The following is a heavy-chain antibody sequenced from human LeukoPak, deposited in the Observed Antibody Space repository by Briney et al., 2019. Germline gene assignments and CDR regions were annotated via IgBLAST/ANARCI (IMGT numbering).Heavy chain of an antibody. CDR3: AGSYTRGWYAWGH. CDR2: ISASGGST. J-gene: IGHJ4*02. Sequence: GGSLRLSCAASGLTYSSYAMSWVRQAPGKGLEWVSAISASGGSTYYADSVKGRFAISTDNSKNTLYLQMNSLRAEDTAVYYCAGSYTRGWYAWGHWGQGALVTVSS. CDR1: GLTYSSYA. D-gene: IGHD6-19*01. V-gene: IGHV3-23*01.